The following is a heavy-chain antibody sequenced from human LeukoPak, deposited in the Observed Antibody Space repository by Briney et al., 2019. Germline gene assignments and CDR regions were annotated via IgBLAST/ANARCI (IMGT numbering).Heavy chain of an antibody. CDR3: ARLGGLLRYNNWFDP. CDR1: GYKFTRCW. D-gene: IGHD1-26*01. CDR2: IYPGDSDT. V-gene: IGHV5-51*01. Sequence: AGESLKISCKDSGYKFTRCWIGWVRQMPGKGLEWMGIIYPGDSDTRYSPSFQGQVTISADKSISPAYLQWSSLKASDTAMYYCARLGGLLRYNNWFDPWGQGTLVTVSS. J-gene: IGHJ5*02.